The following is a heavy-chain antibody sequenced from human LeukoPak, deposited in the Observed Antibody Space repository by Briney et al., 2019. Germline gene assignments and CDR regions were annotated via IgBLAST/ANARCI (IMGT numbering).Heavy chain of an antibody. Sequence: SVKVSCEASGGTFSSYAISWVRQAPGQGLEWMGGIIPIFGTANYAQKFQGRVTITTDESTSTAYMELSSLRSEDTAVYYCASLGRDGYNFDYWGQGTLVTVSS. V-gene: IGHV1-69*05. CDR3: ASLGRDGYNFDY. J-gene: IGHJ4*02. CDR1: GGTFSSYA. CDR2: IIPIFGTA. D-gene: IGHD5-24*01.